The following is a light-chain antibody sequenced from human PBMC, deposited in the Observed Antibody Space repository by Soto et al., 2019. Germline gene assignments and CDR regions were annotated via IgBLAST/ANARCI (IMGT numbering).Light chain of an antibody. CDR1: SGSVSTSYY. V-gene: IGLV8-61*01. CDR2: STN. Sequence: QTVVTQKPSFSVSPGGTVTLTCGLSSGSVSTSYYPSWYQQTPGQAPRTLIYSTNTRSSGVPDRFSGSILGNKAALTITGAQADDESDYYCVLYMGSGLWVFGGGTKVTVL. CDR3: VLYMGSGLWV. J-gene: IGLJ3*02.